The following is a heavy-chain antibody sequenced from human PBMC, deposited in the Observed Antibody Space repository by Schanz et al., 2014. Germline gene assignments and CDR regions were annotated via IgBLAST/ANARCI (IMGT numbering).Heavy chain of an antibody. Sequence: QVQLLQSGAEVKKPGASMKVSCKASGYTFTTYYMLWVRQAPGQGLEWMGIVNPSVRGTHFARESQGRVTVTSDTSTSTVYMELSGLRSEDTAVYYCAGAFDSSGYYFDYWGQGTLVTVSS. CDR2: VNPSVRGT. CDR1: GYTFTTYY. V-gene: IGHV1-46*03. J-gene: IGHJ4*02. CDR3: AGAFDSSGYYFDY. D-gene: IGHD3-22*01.